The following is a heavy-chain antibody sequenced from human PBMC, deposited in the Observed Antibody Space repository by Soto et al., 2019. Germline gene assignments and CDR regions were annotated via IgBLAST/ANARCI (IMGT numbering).Heavy chain of an antibody. J-gene: IGHJ6*02. CDR1: GGSISSRSYY. CDR2: IYYSGST. V-gene: IGHV4-39*01. CDR3: YADPNAVMDV. Sequence: SETLSLTCTVSGGSISSRSYYWGWIRQPPGKGLEWIASIYYSGSTYYNPPLKSRVTVSVDTSKNQFSLKLSSVTAADTAVYFCYADPNAVMDVWGQGTTVTVSS.